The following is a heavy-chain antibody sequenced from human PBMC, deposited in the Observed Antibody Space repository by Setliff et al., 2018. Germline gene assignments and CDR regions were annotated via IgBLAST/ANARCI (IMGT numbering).Heavy chain of an antibody. CDR2: IRSKAYGGTT. CDR1: GYSISSGYY. CDR3: TRDLWIGDSGARRDY. D-gene: IGHD3-10*01. V-gene: IGHV3-49*03. Sequence: LSLTCAVSGYSISSGYYWGWIRQPPGKGLEWVGFIRSKAYGGTTEYAASVRGRFIISRDDSKGIAYLQMNSLRTEDPAVYYCTRDLWIGDSGARRDYWGLGTLVTVSS. J-gene: IGHJ4*02.